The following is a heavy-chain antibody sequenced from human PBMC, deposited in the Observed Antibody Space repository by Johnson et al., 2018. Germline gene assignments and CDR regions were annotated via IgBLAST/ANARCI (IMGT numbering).Heavy chain of an antibody. V-gene: IGHV1-69*05. CDR3: AAGSLLEWFGAVDI. Sequence: QVQLVQSGAEVKKXGSSXKVXCKASGGTFSSYAISWVRQAPGQGLEWMGGIIPIFGTANYAQKFQERVTITRDMSTSTAYMELSSLRSEDTAVYYCAAGSLLEWFGAVDIWGQGTMVTVSS. CDR2: IIPIFGTA. D-gene: IGHD3-3*01. J-gene: IGHJ3*02. CDR1: GGTFSSYA.